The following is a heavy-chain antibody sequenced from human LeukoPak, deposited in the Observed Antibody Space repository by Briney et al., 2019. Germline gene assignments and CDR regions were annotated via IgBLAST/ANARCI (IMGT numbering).Heavy chain of an antibody. D-gene: IGHD2-2*01. CDR3: ASLPAATYFGY. V-gene: IGHV4-38-2*02. CDR2: IYHSGST. J-gene: IGHJ4*02. Sequence: PSETLSLTCTVSGYSISSGYYWGWIRQPPGKGLEWIGSIYHSGSTYYNPSLKSRVTISVDTSKNQFSLKLSSVTAADTAVYYCASLPAATYFGYWGQGTLVTVSS. CDR1: GYSISSGYY.